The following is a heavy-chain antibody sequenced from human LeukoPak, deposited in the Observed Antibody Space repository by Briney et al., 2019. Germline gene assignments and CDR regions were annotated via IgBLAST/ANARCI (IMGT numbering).Heavy chain of an antibody. CDR1: GFTFSSYA. J-gene: IGHJ4*02. Sequence: PGGSLRLSCAASGFTFSSYAMHWVRQAPGKGLEWVAVISYDGSNKYYADSVKGRFTISRDNSKNTLYLQMNGLRAEDTAVYYCARDPSSSGWPFFDYWGQGTLVTVSS. CDR3: ARDPSSSGWPFFDY. D-gene: IGHD6-19*01. V-gene: IGHV3-30-3*01. CDR2: ISYDGSNK.